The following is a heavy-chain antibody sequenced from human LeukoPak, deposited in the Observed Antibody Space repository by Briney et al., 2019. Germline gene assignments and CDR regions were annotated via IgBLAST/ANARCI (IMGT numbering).Heavy chain of an antibody. CDR2: IYTTGRT. V-gene: IGHV4-4*07. CDR1: GGSISSYW. CDR3: ARAGYTVSSYRFDY. J-gene: IGHJ4*02. D-gene: IGHD3-16*02. Sequence: SETLSLNCSVSGGSISSYWWSWIRQPAGKGLEFIGRIYTTGRTNYNPSLKSRVSMSVDTSKNKFSLELRSVTAADTAVYFCARAGYTVSSYRFDYWGQGALVTVSS.